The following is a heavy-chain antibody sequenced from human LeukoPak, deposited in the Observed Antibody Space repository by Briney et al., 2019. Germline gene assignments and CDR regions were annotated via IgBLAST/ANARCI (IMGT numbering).Heavy chain of an antibody. CDR3: ARLSITMVWDY. J-gene: IGHJ4*02. Sequence: PSETLSLTCSVSGVSISSYYWSWIRQPPGKGLEWIGYIFYSGSTNYNPSLKSRVTISADTSKNQFSLKLSSVTAADTAVYYCARLSITMVWDYWGQGTLVTVSS. D-gene: IGHD3-10*01. CDR1: GVSISSYY. CDR2: IFYSGST. V-gene: IGHV4-59*08.